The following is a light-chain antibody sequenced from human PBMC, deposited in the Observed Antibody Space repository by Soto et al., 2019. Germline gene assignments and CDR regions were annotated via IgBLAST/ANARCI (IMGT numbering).Light chain of an antibody. V-gene: IGKV3-11*01. CDR1: QSVSSY. Sequence: EIVMTQSPATLSVSPGESATLSCRASQSVSSYLAWYQQKPGQAPRLLIYDASNRATGIPARFSGSGSGTDFTLTISSLEPEDFVVYYCQQYGSSPPLTFGGGTKVDIK. J-gene: IGKJ4*01. CDR3: QQYGSSPPLT. CDR2: DAS.